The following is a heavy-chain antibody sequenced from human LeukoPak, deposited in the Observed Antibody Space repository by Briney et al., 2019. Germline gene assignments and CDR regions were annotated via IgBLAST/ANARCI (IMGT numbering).Heavy chain of an antibody. D-gene: IGHD2-15*01. CDR3: ARGRSYCSGGSCYRRYYYMDV. CDR2: INHSGST. Sequence: PSETLSLTCAVYGGSFSGYYWSWIRQPPGKGLEWIGEINHSGSTNYNPSLKSRVTISVDTSKNQFSLKLSSVTAADTAVYYCARGRSYCSGGSCYRRYYYMDVWGKGTTVTVSS. CDR1: GGSFSGYY. J-gene: IGHJ6*03. V-gene: IGHV4-34*01.